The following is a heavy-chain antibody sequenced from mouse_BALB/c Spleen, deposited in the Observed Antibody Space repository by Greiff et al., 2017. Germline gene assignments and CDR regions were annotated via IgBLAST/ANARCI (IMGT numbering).Heavy chain of an antibody. V-gene: IGHV1S29*02. Sequence: EVQLQQSGPELVKPGASVKISCKASGYTFTDYNMHWVKQSHGKSLEWIGYIYPYNGGTGYNQKFKSKATLTVDNSSSTAYMELRSLTSEDSAVYYCARCTYYYGSSIYYAMDYWGQGTSVTVSS. CDR1: GYTFTDYN. CDR2: IYPYNGGT. D-gene: IGHD1-1*01. CDR3: ARCTYYYGSSIYYAMDY. J-gene: IGHJ4*01.